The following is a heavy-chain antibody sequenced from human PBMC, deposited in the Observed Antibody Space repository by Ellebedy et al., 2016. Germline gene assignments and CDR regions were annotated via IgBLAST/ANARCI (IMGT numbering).Heavy chain of an antibody. CDR2: SSYSGST. J-gene: IGHJ6*02. CDR3: ARRSAHVNIYYYHGMDV. Sequence: SETLSLTCSVSGGSIASQFWSWIRQSPGRGLEWIGYSSYSGSTKYNPSLKSRVTISLDLSKNQFSLRLSSVTAADTAVYYCARRSAHVNIYYYHGMDVWGQGTTVTVSS. V-gene: IGHV4-59*08. CDR1: GGSIASQF. D-gene: IGHD3-3*01.